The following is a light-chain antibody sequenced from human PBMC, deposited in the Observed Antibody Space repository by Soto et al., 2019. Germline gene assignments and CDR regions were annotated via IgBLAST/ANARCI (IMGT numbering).Light chain of an antibody. Sequence: QSALTQPPSESGTPGQGVTISCSGGSSNVGGNAVNWYLQLPGSAPKLLIYSNDQRPSGVPDRFSGSKSGSSATLAISGLQSDDESDYYCVSWDDSLNRPVFGGGTKLTVL. J-gene: IGLJ2*01. CDR3: VSWDDSLNRPV. CDR2: SND. V-gene: IGLV1-44*01. CDR1: SSNVGGNA.